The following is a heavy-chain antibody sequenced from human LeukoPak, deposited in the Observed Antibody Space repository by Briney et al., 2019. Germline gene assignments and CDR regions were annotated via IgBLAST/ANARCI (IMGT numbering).Heavy chain of an antibody. J-gene: IGHJ4*02. CDR1: GGSISSSSYY. D-gene: IGHD2-2*01. CDR3: ANIVVVPAANFDY. CDR2: IYYSGST. V-gene: IGHV4-39*01. Sequence: SETLSLTCTVSGGSISSSSYYWGWIRQPPGKGLDWIGSIYYSGSTYYNPSLKSRVTISVDTSKNQFSLKLSSVTAADTAVYYCANIVVVPAANFDYWGQGTLVTVSS.